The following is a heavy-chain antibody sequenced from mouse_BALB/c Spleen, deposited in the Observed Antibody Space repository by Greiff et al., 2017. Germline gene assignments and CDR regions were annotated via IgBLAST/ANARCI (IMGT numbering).Heavy chain of an antibody. CDR1: GYTFTSYY. J-gene: IGHJ4*01. CDR3: TRSTLYAMDY. Sequence: LVESGAELVKPGASVKLSCKASGYTFTSYYMYWVKQRPGQGLEWIGEINPSNGGTNFNEKFKSKATLTVDKSSSTAYMQLSSLTSEDSAVYYCTRSTLYAMDYWGQGTSVTVSS. CDR2: INPSNGGT. V-gene: IGHV1S81*02.